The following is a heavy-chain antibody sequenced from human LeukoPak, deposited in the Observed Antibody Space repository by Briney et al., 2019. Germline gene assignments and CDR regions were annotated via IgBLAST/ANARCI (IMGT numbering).Heavy chain of an antibody. CDR3: ARGLYSSGWAEYFQH. CDR2: INPSGGST. V-gene: IGHV1-46*01. CDR1: GYTFTSYY. D-gene: IGHD6-19*01. J-gene: IGHJ1*01. Sequence: ASVKVSCKASGYTFTSYYMHWARQAPGQGLEWMGIINPSGGSTSYAQKFQGRVTMTRDTSASTAYMELSSLRSEDTAVYYCARGLYSSGWAEYFQHWGQGTLVTVSS.